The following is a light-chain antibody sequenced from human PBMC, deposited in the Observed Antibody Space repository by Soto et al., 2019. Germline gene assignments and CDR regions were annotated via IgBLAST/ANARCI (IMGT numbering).Light chain of an antibody. CDR3: QQYKSYWT. J-gene: IGKJ1*01. CDR2: KAS. V-gene: IGKV1-5*03. Sequence: DIQMTQSPSTLSATVGDRVTITCRASQTISSWLAWYQQRPGKAPKLLIYKASSLESGVPSRFSGSGSGTEFTLTINSLQPDDFATYYCQQYKSYWTFGQGTKVDNK. CDR1: QTISSW.